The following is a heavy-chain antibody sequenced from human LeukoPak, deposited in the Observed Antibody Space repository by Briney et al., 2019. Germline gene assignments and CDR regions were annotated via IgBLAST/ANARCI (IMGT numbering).Heavy chain of an antibody. D-gene: IGHD2-15*01. CDR1: GGSFSFYY. CDR2: IYYSGST. V-gene: IGHV4-59*01. J-gene: IGHJ6*03. CDR3: ARSVEGYCRGGSCYYYSYYMDV. Sequence: PSETMSLTCGVSGGSFSFYYWSWIRQPPGKGLEWIGYIYYSGSTNYNPSLKSRVTISVDTSKNQFSLKLSSVTAADTAVYYCARSVEGYCRGGSCYYYSYYMDVWGKGTTVTVSS.